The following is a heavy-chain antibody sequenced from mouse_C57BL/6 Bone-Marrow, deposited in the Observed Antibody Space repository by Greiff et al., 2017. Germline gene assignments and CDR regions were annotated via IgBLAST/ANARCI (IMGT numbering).Heavy chain of an antibody. CDR2: IRLKSDNYAT. Sequence: EVHLVESGGGLVQPGGSMKLSCVASGFTFSNYWMNWVRQSPEKGLEWVAQIRLKSDNYATHYAESVKGRFTISRDDSNSSVYLQMNNLRAEDTGIYYCTTFYYGSSYPFAYWGQGTLVTVSA. D-gene: IGHD1-1*01. V-gene: IGHV6-3*01. CDR3: TTFYYGSSYPFAY. CDR1: GFTFSNYW. J-gene: IGHJ3*01.